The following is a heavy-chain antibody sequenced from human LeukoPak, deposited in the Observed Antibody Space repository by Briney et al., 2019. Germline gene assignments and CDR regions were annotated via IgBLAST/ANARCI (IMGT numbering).Heavy chain of an antibody. Sequence: GASVKVSCKASGYTFTSYGISWVRQAPGQGLEWMGWISAYNGNTNYAQKLQGRVTMTTDTSTSTAYMELRSLRSDDTAVYYCARVGTAVVLGSLRYWGQGTLVTVSS. CDR2: ISAYNGNT. V-gene: IGHV1-18*01. J-gene: IGHJ4*02. CDR3: ARVGTAVVLGSLRY. D-gene: IGHD5-18*01. CDR1: GYTFTSYG.